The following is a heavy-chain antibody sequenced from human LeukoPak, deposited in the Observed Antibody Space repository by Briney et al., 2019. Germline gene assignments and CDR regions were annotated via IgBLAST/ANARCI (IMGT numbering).Heavy chain of an antibody. CDR3: AKRWFGESAFDI. Sequence: PGGSLRLSCAASGFTFSSYAMSWVRQAPGKGLEWVSAISGSGGSTYYADSVRGRFTISRDNSKNTLYLQMNSLRAEDTAAYYCAKRWFGESAFDIWGQGTMVTVSS. CDR1: GFTFSSYA. J-gene: IGHJ3*02. D-gene: IGHD3-10*01. V-gene: IGHV3-23*01. CDR2: ISGSGGST.